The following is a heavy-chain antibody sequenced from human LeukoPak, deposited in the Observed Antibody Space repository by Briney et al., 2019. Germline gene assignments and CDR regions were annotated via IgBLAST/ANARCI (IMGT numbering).Heavy chain of an antibody. CDR2: TLGGAGST. CDR3: SHGIVYQLDY. D-gene: IGHD2-2*01. Sequence: GESLRLSCAASGFTVSSNYMSWVRQAPGQGLEWVSGTLGGAGSTYYADSVKGRFTISRDNSKNTLYLQMNSLRAADTAVEYFSHGIVYQLDYWGHRTPGTVSS. CDR1: GFTVSSNY. J-gene: IGHJ4*01. V-gene: IGHV3-53*01.